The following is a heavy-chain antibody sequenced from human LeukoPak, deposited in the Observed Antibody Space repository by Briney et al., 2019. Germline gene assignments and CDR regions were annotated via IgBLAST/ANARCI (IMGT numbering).Heavy chain of an antibody. J-gene: IGHJ6*03. CDR2: ISAYNGNT. D-gene: IGHD2-2*01. V-gene: IGHV1-18*01. CDR1: GYTFTSYG. CDR3: ARIVVVPAEAHYYMDV. Sequence: ASVKVSCKASGYTFTSYGISWVRQAPGQGLEWMGWISAYNGNTNYAQKLQGRVTMTTDTSTSTAYMELRSLRSDDTAVYYCARIVVVPAEAHYYMDVWGKGTTVTVSS.